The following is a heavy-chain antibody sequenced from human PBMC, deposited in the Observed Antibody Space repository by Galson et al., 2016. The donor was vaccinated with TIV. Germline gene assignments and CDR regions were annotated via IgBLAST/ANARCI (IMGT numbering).Heavy chain of an antibody. CDR3: ARGNDPGATYSLNY. CDR1: GFTFSRRW. D-gene: IGHD1-1*01. CDR2: IKQDGDYK. V-gene: IGHV3-7*01. Sequence: SLRLSCAASGFTFSRRWMSWVRQAPGKGLEWVANIKQDGDYKYYVDSVKGRFTISRDNAKNSLYLQMNSLRAEDTAVHDGARGNDPGATYSLNYWGQGTLVTVSS. J-gene: IGHJ4*02.